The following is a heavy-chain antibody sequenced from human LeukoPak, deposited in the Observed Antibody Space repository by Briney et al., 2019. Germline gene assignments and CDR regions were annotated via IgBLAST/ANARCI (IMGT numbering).Heavy chain of an antibody. V-gene: IGHV1-69*13. CDR1: GGTFNTYP. J-gene: IGHJ1*01. CDR3: ARGEPLRQNYYDGSSWDCQY. CDR2: IIPVFGIA. D-gene: IGHD3-22*01. Sequence: ASVKVSCKASGGTFNTYPISWVRQAPGQGLEWMGGIIPVFGIANYPQKFHGRITITADESTNTAYMELSSLRSDDTAVYYCARGEPLRQNYYDGSSWDCQYWGQGTLVTVSS.